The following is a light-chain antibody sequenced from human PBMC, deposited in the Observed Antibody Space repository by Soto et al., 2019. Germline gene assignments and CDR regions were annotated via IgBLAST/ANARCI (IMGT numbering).Light chain of an antibody. CDR1: QSVSSSY. Sequence: EVVLTQSPDTLSLSPGETATLSCRASQSVSSSYLAWYQQKPGQAPRLLIYGASSRATGIPDRVSGSGSGTDLTITISRLEPEDGAVYDGQQYGSSPGTFGQGTKVDIK. CDR2: GAS. J-gene: IGKJ1*01. V-gene: IGKV3-20*01. CDR3: QQYGSSPGT.